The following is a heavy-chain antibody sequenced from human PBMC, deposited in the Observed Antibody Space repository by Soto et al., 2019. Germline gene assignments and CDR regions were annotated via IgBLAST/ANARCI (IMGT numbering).Heavy chain of an antibody. Sequence: PSETLSLTCTVSGGSISTGTFYWSWIRQHPGKGLEWIGYIYYSGSTYYNPSLKSRVAMSVDTSKNQFSLKLSSVTAADTAVYYCARHLYGSGERFDPWGQGTLVTVSS. J-gene: IGHJ5*02. CDR3: ARHLYGSGERFDP. CDR1: GGSISTGTFY. CDR2: IYYSGST. V-gene: IGHV4-31*03. D-gene: IGHD3-10*01.